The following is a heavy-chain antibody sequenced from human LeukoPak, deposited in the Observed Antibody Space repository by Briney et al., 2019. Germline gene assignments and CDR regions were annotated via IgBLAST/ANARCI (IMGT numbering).Heavy chain of an antibody. CDR2: IRNKANSYTT. V-gene: IGHV3-72*01. D-gene: IGHD1-26*01. CDR1: GFTFSSYS. CDR3: ARDQIRIVGAGDDAFDI. J-gene: IGHJ3*02. Sequence: GGSLRLSCAASGFTFSSYSMNWVRQAPGKGLEWVGRIRNKANSYTTEYAASVKGRFTISRDDSKNSLYLQMNSLRAEDTAVYYCARDQIRIVGAGDDAFDIWGQGTMVTVSS.